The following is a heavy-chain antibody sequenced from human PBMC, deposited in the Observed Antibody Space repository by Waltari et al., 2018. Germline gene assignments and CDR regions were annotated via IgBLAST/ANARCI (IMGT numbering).Heavy chain of an antibody. Sequence: EVQLVESGGGLVQPGGSLRLSCAASGFTFSDNSMDWVRQAPGKGLEWVGRTRNKANSYTTEYAASVKGRFTISRDDSKNSLYLQMNSLKTEDTAVYYCTRIARSYYFDSWGQGTLVTVSS. CDR1: GFTFSDNS. CDR3: TRIARSYYFDS. CDR2: TRNKANSYTT. V-gene: IGHV3-72*01. D-gene: IGHD1-26*01. J-gene: IGHJ4*02.